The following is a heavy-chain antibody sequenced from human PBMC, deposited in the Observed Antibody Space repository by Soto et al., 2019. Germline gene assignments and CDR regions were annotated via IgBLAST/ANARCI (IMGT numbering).Heavy chain of an antibody. Sequence: ASVKVSCKASRNTFTNYFMHWVRQTPGQGLEWVGRIDPTNGAGTHYASRFQGRVTLTRDTPTTTVYMELASLRFEDTAVYYCAREPPPKCYFDNWGQGNLVTVSS. V-gene: IGHV1-46*01. CDR2: IDPTNGAGT. CDR1: RNTFTNYF. CDR3: AREPPPKCYFDN. J-gene: IGHJ4*02.